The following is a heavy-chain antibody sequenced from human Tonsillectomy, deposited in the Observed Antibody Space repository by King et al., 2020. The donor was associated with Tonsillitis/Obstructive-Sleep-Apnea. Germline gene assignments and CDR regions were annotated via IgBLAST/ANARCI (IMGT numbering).Heavy chain of an antibody. CDR1: GYTFTRNY. D-gene: IGHD2-15*01. CDR3: VRDDKDGRHFDY. J-gene: IGHJ4*02. CDR2: INPSDSIT. V-gene: IGHV1-46*01. Sequence: VQLVQSGAEVKKPGASVKVSCKASGYTFTRNYIHWVRRAPGQGLEWMGIINPSDSITTYAQTFQGRVTMTRDTSTSTVNMELRSLTSEDTAVYYCVRDDKDGRHFDYWGQGSLVTVSS.